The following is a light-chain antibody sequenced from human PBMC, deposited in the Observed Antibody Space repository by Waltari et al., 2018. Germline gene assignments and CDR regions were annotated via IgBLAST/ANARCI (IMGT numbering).Light chain of an antibody. Sequence: QSVLTQPPSASGTPGQRVTISCSGSSSHIGSNTVNWYHQLPGTAPKLLIYSNNRRPSGVPDRFSGSKSGTSASLAISGLQSEDEADYYCAAWDDSLNGVVFGGGTKLTVL. J-gene: IGLJ2*01. V-gene: IGLV1-44*01. CDR3: AAWDDSLNGVV. CDR2: SNN. CDR1: SSHIGSNT.